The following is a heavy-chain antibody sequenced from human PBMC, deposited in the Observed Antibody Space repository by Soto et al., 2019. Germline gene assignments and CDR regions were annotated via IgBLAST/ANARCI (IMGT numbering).Heavy chain of an antibody. CDR3: ATEYFGYYDSSGYYYEGAIDY. CDR1: GFTFSSYA. V-gene: IGHV3-23*01. D-gene: IGHD3-22*01. Sequence: GGSLRLSCAASGFTFSSYAMSWVRQAPGKGLEWVSAISGSGGSTYYADSVKGRFTISRDNSKNTLYLQMNSLRAEDTAVYYCATEYFGYYDSSGYYYEGAIDYWGQGTLVTVSS. J-gene: IGHJ4*02. CDR2: ISGSGGST.